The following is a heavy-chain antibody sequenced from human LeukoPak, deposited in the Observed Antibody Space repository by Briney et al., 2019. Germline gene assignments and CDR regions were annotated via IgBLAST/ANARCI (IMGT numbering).Heavy chain of an antibody. V-gene: IGHV3-30*04. D-gene: IGHD6-19*01. CDR2: ISYDGSNK. CDR1: GFTFSSYA. CDR3: ASAPADSSGWSVVDY. J-gene: IGHJ4*02. Sequence: GRSLRLSCAASGFTFSSYAMHWVRQAPGKGLEWVAVISYDGSNKYYADCVKGRFTISRDNSKNTLYLQMNSLRAEDTAVYYCASAPADSSGWSVVDYWGQGTLVTVSS.